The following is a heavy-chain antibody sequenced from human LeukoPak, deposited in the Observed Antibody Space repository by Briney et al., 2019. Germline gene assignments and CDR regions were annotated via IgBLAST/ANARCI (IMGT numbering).Heavy chain of an antibody. CDR2: IYPGDSDT. CDR3: AKQAEYGDSYFDL. V-gene: IGHV5-51*01. J-gene: IGHJ4*01. D-gene: IGHD4-17*01. Sequence: GESLKISCKASRYSFTSYWMAWVRQVPRKGLEWMGIIYPGDSDTTYSPSFQGQVTISADKSINTAYLQWSSLQASDTAIYYCAKQAEYGDSYFDLWGHGTLVTVSS. CDR1: RYSFTSYW.